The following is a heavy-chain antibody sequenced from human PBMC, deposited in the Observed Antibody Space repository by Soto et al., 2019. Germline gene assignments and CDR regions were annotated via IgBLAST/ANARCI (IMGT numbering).Heavy chain of an antibody. CDR3: VTGRGGSCCDAC. CDR2: INSDGSST. CDR1: GFTFSSYW. D-gene: IGHD2-15*01. V-gene: IGHV3-74*01. Sequence: EVQLVESGGGLVQPGGSLRLSCVGSGFTFSSYWMHWVRQAPGKGPVWVSRINSDGSSTSATSTTYADSVRGRFTISRDNAETTLDLQMNGLRAEDRGVYYCVTGRGGSCCDACWGQGDLGAVSS. J-gene: IGHJ1*01.